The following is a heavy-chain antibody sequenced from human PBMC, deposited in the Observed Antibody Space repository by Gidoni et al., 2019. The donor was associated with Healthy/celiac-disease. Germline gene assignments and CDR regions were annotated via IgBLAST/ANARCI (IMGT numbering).Heavy chain of an antibody. CDR1: GFTFSSYA. CDR3: ARAMGGYYYYYGMDV. V-gene: IGHV3-23*01. D-gene: IGHD1-26*01. Sequence: EVQLLESGGGLVQPGGSLRLSCAASGFTFSSYAMSWVRQAPGKGLEWVSAISGSGGRTYYEDSVKGRFTISRDNSKNTLYLQMNSLRAEDTAVYYCARAMGGYYYYYGMDVWGQGTTVTVSS. CDR2: ISGSGGRT. J-gene: IGHJ6*02.